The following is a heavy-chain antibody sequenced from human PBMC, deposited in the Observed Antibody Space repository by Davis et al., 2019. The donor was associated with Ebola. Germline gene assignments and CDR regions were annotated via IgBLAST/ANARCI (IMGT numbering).Heavy chain of an antibody. CDR2: INNSGHT. V-gene: IGHV4-59*01. Sequence: PSETLSLTCPVSAGSFHNYYWGWIRQPPGKGLEWIGYINNSGHTNYSPSLRSRVTISIDTSKNQFSLSLTSVTAADTAVYFCAREGGYPYAIDYWGQGILVTVSP. CDR1: AGSFHNYY. J-gene: IGHJ4*02. CDR3: AREGGYPYAIDY. D-gene: IGHD5-18*01.